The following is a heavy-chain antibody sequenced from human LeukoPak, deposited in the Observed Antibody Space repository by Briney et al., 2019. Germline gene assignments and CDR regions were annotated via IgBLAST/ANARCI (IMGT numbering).Heavy chain of an antibody. J-gene: IGHJ3*02. V-gene: IGHV3-15*01. CDR2: IKSKTHGGTT. D-gene: IGHD3-3*01. Sequence: PGGSLRLSCVASGFTFTNAWMSWVRQAPGKGLEWVGHIKSKTHGGTTDCAAPVKGRFTISRDDSKNTLYLEMNSLKSEDTAVYYCTTVRVTIFGVIYGFDIWGQGTMVTVSS. CDR3: TTVRVTIFGVIYGFDI. CDR1: GFTFTNAW.